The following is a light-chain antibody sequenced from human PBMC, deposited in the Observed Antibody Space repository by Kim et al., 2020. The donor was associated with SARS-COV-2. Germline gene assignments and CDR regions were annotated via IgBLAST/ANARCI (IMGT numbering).Light chain of an antibody. Sequence: GDRVTITCRASQSINICLAWYQQKPGKAPNLLIYDASNLETGVPSRFSGSGSGTQFTLTISSLQPDDFATYYCQEYKSDSRTFGQGTKVDIK. CDR1: QSINIC. CDR3: QEYKSDSRT. V-gene: IGKV1-5*01. J-gene: IGKJ1*01. CDR2: DAS.